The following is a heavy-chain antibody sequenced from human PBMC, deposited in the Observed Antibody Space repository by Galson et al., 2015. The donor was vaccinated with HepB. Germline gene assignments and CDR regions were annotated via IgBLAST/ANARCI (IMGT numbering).Heavy chain of an antibody. V-gene: IGHV3-48*01. CDR2: IRGSSDTI. CDR1: GFTFSSYS. D-gene: IGHD6-19*01. J-gene: IGHJ4*02. CDR3: TRDPPGAGDFDY. Sequence: SLRLSCAASGFTFSSYSMNWVRQAPGKGLEWVSFIRGSSDTIYYADSVKGRFTVSRDNAKNSLYLQMNSLRAEDTAVYYCTRDPPGAGDFDYWGQGTLVTVSS.